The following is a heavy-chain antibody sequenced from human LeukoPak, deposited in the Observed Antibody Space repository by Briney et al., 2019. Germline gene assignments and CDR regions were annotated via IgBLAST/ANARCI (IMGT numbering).Heavy chain of an antibody. J-gene: IGHJ4*02. CDR3: AKDLTLDGYDSSGYYGANFDY. V-gene: IGHV3-23*01. D-gene: IGHD3-22*01. CDR2: ISGSGGST. Sequence: GGSLRLSCAASGFTFSSYAMSWVRQAPGKGLEWVSAISGSGGSTYYADSVKGRFTISRDNSKNTLYLQMNSLRAEDTAVYYCAKDLTLDGYDSSGYYGANFDYWGQGTLVTVSS. CDR1: GFTFSSYA.